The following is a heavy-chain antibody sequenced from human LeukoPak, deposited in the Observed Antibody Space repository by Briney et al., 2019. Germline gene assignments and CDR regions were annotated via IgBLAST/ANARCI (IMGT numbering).Heavy chain of an antibody. CDR1: GFTFTSYG. D-gene: IGHD6-6*01. CDR2: ISSGGGST. J-gene: IGHJ4*02. CDR3: AKIPSSIAARPFDY. Sequence: GGSLRLSCAASGFTFTSYGMSWVRQAPGKGLEWVSGISSGGGSTYYADSVKGRFTISRDNSKNTLYLQMNSLRAEDTAVYYCAKIPSSIAARPFDYWGQGTLVTVSS. V-gene: IGHV3-23*01.